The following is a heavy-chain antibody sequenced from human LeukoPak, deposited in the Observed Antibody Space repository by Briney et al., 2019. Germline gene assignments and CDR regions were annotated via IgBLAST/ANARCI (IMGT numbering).Heavy chain of an antibody. V-gene: IGHV4-61*02. D-gene: IGHD5-18*01. J-gene: IGHJ4*02. CDR3: ARYRYNGYPYYFDY. Sequence: SETLSLTCTVSGGSITSGRYYWSWVRQPAGKGLEWIGRIYSSGSTNYNPSLKSRVTISVDTSKNQFFLQLSSVTAADTAVYYCARYRYNGYPYYFDYWGQGTLLTVSS. CDR2: IYSSGST. CDR1: GGSITSGRYY.